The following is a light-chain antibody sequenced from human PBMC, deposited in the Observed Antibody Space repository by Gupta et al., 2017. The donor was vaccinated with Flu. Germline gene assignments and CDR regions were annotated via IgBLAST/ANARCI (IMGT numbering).Light chain of an antibody. Sequence: PSTRSASVGDRVTITCRASQSISTWLAWYQQKPGKVPKLLIYRASSLDLGVPSRFSGSGSGTEFTLTISSLQTDDFATYYCQQYKSYSLTFGGGTKVEIE. CDR1: QSISTW. J-gene: IGKJ4*01. V-gene: IGKV1-5*03. CDR3: QQYKSYSLT. CDR2: RAS.